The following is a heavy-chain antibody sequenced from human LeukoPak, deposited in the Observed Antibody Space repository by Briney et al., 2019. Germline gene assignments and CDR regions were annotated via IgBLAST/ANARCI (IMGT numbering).Heavy chain of an antibody. V-gene: IGHV3-74*01. CDR1: GFTFSSYW. J-gene: IGHJ4*02. CDR2: INSDGSST. CDR3: AKDPDDYGGNRYYFDY. D-gene: IGHD4-23*01. Sequence: GGSLRLSCAASGFTFSSYWMHWVRQAPGKGLVWVSRINSDGSSTSYADSVKGRFTISRDNAKNTLYLQMNSLRAEDTAVYYCAKDPDDYGGNRYYFDYWGQGTLVTVSS.